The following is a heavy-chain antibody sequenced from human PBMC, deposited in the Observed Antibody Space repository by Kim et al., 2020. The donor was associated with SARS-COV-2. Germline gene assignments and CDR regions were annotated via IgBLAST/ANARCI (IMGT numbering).Heavy chain of an antibody. J-gene: IGHJ6*03. V-gene: IGHV3-43*01. Sequence: KGRLTISRDNSKNSLYLQMNSLRTEDTALYYCAKDIGVTTNYYCYYYMDVWGKGTTVTVSS. CDR3: AKDIGVTTNYYCYYYMDV. D-gene: IGHD1-1*01.